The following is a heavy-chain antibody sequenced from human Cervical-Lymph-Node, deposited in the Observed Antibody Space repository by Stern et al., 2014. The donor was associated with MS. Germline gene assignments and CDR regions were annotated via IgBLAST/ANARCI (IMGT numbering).Heavy chain of an antibody. CDR2: LKPNKCKT. CDR1: GYAFTNYD. CDR3: ARGANYPGSDGYYYGGAFDP. Sequence: VQLVQSGAEVKKPGASVKVSCKASGYAFTNYDINWLRRAPGQGLECIGWLKPNKCKTGYAQNFQGRVTMTRDTSIDAVYMELSSLRSEDTAVYYCARGANYPGSDGYYYGGAFDPWGQGTLVTVSS. V-gene: IGHV1-8*01. J-gene: IGHJ5*02. D-gene: IGHD3-22*01.